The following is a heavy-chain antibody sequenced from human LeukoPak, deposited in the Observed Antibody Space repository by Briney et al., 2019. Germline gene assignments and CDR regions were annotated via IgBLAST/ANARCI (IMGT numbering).Heavy chain of an antibody. CDR1: GGSLSGYY. Sequence: PSETLSLTCAVYGGSLSGYYWSWIRQPPGKGLEWIGEINHSGSTNYNPSLKSRVTISVDTSKNQFSLKLSSVTAADTAVYYCACSSSWYTYAFDIWGQGTMVTVSS. D-gene: IGHD6-13*01. J-gene: IGHJ3*02. CDR2: INHSGST. V-gene: IGHV4-34*01. CDR3: ACSSSWYTYAFDI.